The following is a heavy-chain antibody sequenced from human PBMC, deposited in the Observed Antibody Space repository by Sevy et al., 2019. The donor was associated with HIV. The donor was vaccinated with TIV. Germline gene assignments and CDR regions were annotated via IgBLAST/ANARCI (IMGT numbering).Heavy chain of an antibody. Sequence: ASVKVSCKASGYTFTSYAMNWVRQAPGQGLEWTGWINTNTGNPTYAQGFTGRFVFSLDTSVSTAYLQISSLKAEDTAVYYCARADTPPYYYYYGMDVWGQGTTVTVSS. V-gene: IGHV7-4-1*02. CDR1: GYTFTSYA. CDR3: ARADTPPYYYYYGMDV. CDR2: INTNTGNP. J-gene: IGHJ6*02.